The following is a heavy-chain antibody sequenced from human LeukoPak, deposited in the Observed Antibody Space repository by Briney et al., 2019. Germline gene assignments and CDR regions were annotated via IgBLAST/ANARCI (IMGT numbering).Heavy chain of an antibody. J-gene: IGHJ4*02. CDR1: GFTFSSYS. CDR3: VRGRTASCYSPSDY. D-gene: IGHD2-15*01. Sequence: PGGSLRLSCAASGFTFSSYSMNWVRQAPGKGLEWVSTICGSGGDTHYADSVKGRFAISRDTSKYTLQLQMNSLRAEDAAVYYCVRGRTASCYSPSDYWGQGILVTVSS. CDR2: ICGSGGDT. V-gene: IGHV3-23*01.